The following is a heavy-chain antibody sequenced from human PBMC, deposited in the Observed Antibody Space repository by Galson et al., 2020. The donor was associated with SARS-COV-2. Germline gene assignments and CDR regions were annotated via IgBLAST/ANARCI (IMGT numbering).Heavy chain of an antibody. CDR3: ARTTIFGVVINPFDY. Sequence: ESGPTLVNPTQTLTLTCTFSGFSLSTSGMCVSWIRQPPGKALEWLARIDWDDDKYYSTSLKTRLTISKDTSKNQVVLTMTNMDPVDTATYYCARTTIFGVVINPFDYWGQGTLVTVSS. D-gene: IGHD3-3*01. CDR2: IDWDDDK. CDR1: GFSLSTSGMC. V-gene: IGHV2-70*11. J-gene: IGHJ4*02.